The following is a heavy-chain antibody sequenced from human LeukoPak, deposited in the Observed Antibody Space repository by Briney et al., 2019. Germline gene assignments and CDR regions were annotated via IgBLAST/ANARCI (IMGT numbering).Heavy chain of an antibody. CDR2: IWYDGSNK. CDR3: AREMATTRIFDY. Sequence: GGSLRLSCAASGFTFSSYGMHWVRQAPGKGLEWVAVIWYDGSNKYYADSVKGRFPISRDNSKNTLYLQMNSLRAEDTAVYYCAREMATTRIFDYWGQGTLVTVSS. V-gene: IGHV3-33*01. D-gene: IGHD5-24*01. J-gene: IGHJ4*02. CDR1: GFTFSSYG.